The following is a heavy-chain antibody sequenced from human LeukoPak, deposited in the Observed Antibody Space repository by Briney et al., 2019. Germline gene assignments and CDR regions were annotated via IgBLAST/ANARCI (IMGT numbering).Heavy chain of an antibody. J-gene: IGHJ6*02. V-gene: IGHV3-7*03. D-gene: IGHD1-14*01. CDR1: GFTFSSYW. CDR2: IKQDGSEK. CDR3: AAGNALVSYFYGLDV. Sequence: GGSLRLSCAASGFTFSSYWMSWVRQAPGKGLEWVANIKQDGSEKYYVDSVKGRFTISRDNAKNSLNLQMNSLRAEDTALYYCAAGNALVSYFYGLDVWGQGTTVTVSS.